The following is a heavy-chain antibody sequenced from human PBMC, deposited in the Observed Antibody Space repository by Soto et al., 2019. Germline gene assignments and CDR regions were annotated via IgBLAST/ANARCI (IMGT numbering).Heavy chain of an antibody. CDR3: ATDKGRSPLDY. CDR2: ISSSTSTI. V-gene: IGHV3-48*01. Sequence: EVQLVESGGGLVQPGGSLRLSCAASGFTFSSYSMNWVRQAPGKGLEWVSYISSSTSTIYYADSVKGRFTISRDNAKNSRDRQRNSRRAEDAGVYHCATDKGRSPLDYWGQGTLVTVSS. J-gene: IGHJ4*02. CDR1: GFTFSSYS. D-gene: IGHD2-15*01.